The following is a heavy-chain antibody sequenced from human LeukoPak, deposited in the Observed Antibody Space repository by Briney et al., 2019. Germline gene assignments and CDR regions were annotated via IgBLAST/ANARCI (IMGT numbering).Heavy chain of an antibody. D-gene: IGHD3-10*01. J-gene: IGHJ4*02. CDR1: GFTVSSNY. CDR3: ARVWGSGSQFYFDY. V-gene: IGHV3-53*01. Sequence: GGSLRLSCAASGFTVSSNYMNWVRQAPGKGLEWVSLIYSDGSTYYADSVKGRFIISRDNAKNTVFLQMNSLRAEDTAVYYCARVWGSGSQFYFDYWGQGTLVTVSS. CDR2: IYSDGST.